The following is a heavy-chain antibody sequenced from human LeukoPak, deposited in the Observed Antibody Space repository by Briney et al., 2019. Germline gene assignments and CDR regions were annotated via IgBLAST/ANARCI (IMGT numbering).Heavy chain of an antibody. D-gene: IGHD1-26*01. CDR1: GFTFSSYW. V-gene: IGHV3-74*01. CDR2: INDDGSST. J-gene: IGHJ3*02. Sequence: PGGSLRLSCAASGFTFSSYWMHWVRQAPGKGLVWVSHINDDGSSTNDADSVKGRFTISRDNAKNSLSLQMNSLRAEDTAVYYCAREGVGRIGDGFDIWGQGTLVTVSS. CDR3: AREGVGRIGDGFDI.